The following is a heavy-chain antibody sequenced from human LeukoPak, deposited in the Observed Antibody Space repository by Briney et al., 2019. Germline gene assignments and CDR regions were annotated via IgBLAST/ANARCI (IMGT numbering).Heavy chain of an antibody. CDR2: IYYSGST. Sequence: PSETLSLTCTVSGGSISSSSYYWGWIRQPPGKGLEWIGYIYYSGSTNYNPSLKSRVTISVDTSKNQFSLKLSSVTAADTAVYYCARAGGNYYYYYYMDVWGKGTTVTISS. J-gene: IGHJ6*03. D-gene: IGHD1-1*01. CDR1: GGSISSSSYY. CDR3: ARAGGNYYYYYYMDV. V-gene: IGHV4-61*05.